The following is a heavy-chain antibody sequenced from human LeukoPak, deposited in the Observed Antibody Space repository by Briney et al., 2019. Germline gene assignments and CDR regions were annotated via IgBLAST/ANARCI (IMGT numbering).Heavy chain of an antibody. J-gene: IGHJ4*02. D-gene: IGHD4-17*01. CDR1: GFTFSSYG. V-gene: IGHV3-30*03. Sequence: GGSLRLSCAASGFTFSSYGMHWVRQAPGKGLEWVAVISYDGSNKYYADSVKGRFTISRDISKNEVYLQMNSLRPEDTAVYYCARDSYGDANFDSWGQGTLVTVSS. CDR3: ARDSYGDANFDS. CDR2: ISYDGSNK.